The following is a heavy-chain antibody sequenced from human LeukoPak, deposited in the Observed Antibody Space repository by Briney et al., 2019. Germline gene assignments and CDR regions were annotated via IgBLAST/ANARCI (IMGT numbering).Heavy chain of an antibody. Sequence: GASVKVSCKASGGTFSSYAISWVRQAPGQGLEWMGRIIPILGIANYAQKFQGRVTITADKSTSTVYMELSSLRSEDTAVYYCARGSAGKWRSEGDYWGQGTLVTVSS. J-gene: IGHJ4*02. D-gene: IGHD6-13*01. CDR3: ARGSAGKWRSEGDY. V-gene: IGHV1-69*04. CDR2: IIPILGIA. CDR1: GGTFSSYA.